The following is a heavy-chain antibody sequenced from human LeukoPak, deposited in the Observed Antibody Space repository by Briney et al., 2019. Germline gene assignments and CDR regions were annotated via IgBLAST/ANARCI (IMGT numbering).Heavy chain of an antibody. CDR2: MNPNTGGT. Sequence: ASVKISCKASGYTFTGYYINWVRQAPGQAPEWVGWMNPNTGGTRYAQKFQGRVAMTRDTSITTAFMELRGLTFDDTAVFYCVREAGPLDWGQGTLVTVSS. V-gene: IGHV1-2*02. CDR1: GYTFTGYY. J-gene: IGHJ4*02. CDR3: VREAGPLD.